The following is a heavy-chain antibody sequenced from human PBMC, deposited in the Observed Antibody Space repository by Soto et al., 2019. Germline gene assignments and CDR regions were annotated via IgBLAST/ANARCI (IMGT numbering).Heavy chain of an antibody. D-gene: IGHD5-18*01. CDR3: ARHGYNYGGGYFDY. CDR2: ISSSGSYI. J-gene: IGHJ4*02. Sequence: GGSLRLSCAASGFTFSSYSMNWVRQAPGKGLEWVSSISSSGSYIYYADSVKGRFTLSRDNSKNTLYLQMNSLRAEDTAVYYCARHGYNYGGGYFDYWGQGTLVTVSS. V-gene: IGHV3-21*01. CDR1: GFTFSSYS.